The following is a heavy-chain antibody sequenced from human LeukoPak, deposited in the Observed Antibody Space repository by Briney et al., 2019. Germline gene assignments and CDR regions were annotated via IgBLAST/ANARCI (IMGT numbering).Heavy chain of an antibody. CDR3: ARDPYDILTGYYSSLFDY. Sequence: GGSLRLSCAASGFTFSSYWMHWVRQAPGKGLVWVSRINSDGSSTSYADSVKGRFTISRDNAKNTLYLQMNSLRAEDTAVYYCARDPYDILTGYYSSLFDYWGQGTLVTVSS. D-gene: IGHD3-9*01. J-gene: IGHJ4*02. V-gene: IGHV3-74*01. CDR2: INSDGSST. CDR1: GFTFSSYW.